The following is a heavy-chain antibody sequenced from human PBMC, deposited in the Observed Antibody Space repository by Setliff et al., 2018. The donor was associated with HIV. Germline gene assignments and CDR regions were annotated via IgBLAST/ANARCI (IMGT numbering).Heavy chain of an antibody. CDR2: GFHSGTT. Sequence: VSGGSISSSSYYWGWIRQSPGKGLEWIGSGFHSGTTYYDPSLKSRVTISVDTSKNQLSLKVNSVTAADTAVYYCARDMTYYYDTSGSFGWFDPWGQGTLVTV. CDR1: GGSISSSSYY. CDR3: ARDMTYYYDTSGSFGWFDP. V-gene: IGHV4-39*07. D-gene: IGHD3-22*01. J-gene: IGHJ5*02.